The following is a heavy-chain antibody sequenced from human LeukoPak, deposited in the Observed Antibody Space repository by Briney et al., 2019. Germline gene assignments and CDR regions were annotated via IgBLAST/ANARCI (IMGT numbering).Heavy chain of an antibody. Sequence: SETLSLTGSVSGASIRSFYWSWIRQPPGKGLEWIGYISYSGSTKYNPSLKSRATMSADTSKRQLSLRLDYVTAADTAVYFCAQQVVGTSDTFDIWGQGTMVTVSS. CDR3: AQQVVGTSDTFDI. J-gene: IGHJ3*02. V-gene: IGHV4-59*01. D-gene: IGHD6-13*01. CDR2: ISYSGST. CDR1: GASIRSFY.